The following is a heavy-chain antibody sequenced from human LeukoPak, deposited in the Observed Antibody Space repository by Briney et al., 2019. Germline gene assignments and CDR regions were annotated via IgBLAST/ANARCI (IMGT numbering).Heavy chain of an antibody. CDR3: ARHGHCSGGSCYFPPFDY. J-gene: IGHJ4*02. D-gene: IGHD2-15*01. V-gene: IGHV4-59*05. Sequence: PSETLSLTCTVSGGSLSSFYWSWIRQPPGKGLEWIGSIYYSGSTYYNPSLKSRVTISVDTSKNQFSLKLSSVTAADTAVYYCARHGHCSGGSCYFPPFDYWGQGTLVTVSS. CDR1: GGSLSSFY. CDR2: IYYSGST.